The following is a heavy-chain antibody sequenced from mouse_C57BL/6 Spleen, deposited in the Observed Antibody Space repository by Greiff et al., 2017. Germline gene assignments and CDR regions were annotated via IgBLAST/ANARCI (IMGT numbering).Heavy chain of an antibody. J-gene: IGHJ2*01. CDR3: ARVGYYSKNLDY. Sequence: VQLQQPGAELVKPGASVKMSCKASGYTFTSYWITWVKQRPGQGLEWIGDIYPGSGSTNYNEKFKSKATLTVDTSSSTAYMQLSSLTSEDSAVYYCARVGYYSKNLDYWGQGTTLTVFS. D-gene: IGHD2-5*01. CDR1: GYTFTSYW. CDR2: IYPGSGST. V-gene: IGHV1-55*01.